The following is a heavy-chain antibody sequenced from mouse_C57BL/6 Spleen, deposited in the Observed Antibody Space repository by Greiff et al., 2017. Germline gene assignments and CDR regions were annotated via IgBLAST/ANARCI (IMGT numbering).Heavy chain of an antibody. D-gene: IGHD1-1*01. J-gene: IGHJ4*01. Sequence: LVESGAELARPGASVKLSCKASGYTFTSYGISWVKQRTGQGLEWIGEIYPRSGNTYYNEKFKGKATLTADKSSSTAYMELRSLTSEDSAVYFCARRDTTVVAPYYAMDYWGQGTSVTVSS. CDR2: IYPRSGNT. V-gene: IGHV1-81*01. CDR1: GYTFTSYG. CDR3: ARRDTTVVAPYYAMDY.